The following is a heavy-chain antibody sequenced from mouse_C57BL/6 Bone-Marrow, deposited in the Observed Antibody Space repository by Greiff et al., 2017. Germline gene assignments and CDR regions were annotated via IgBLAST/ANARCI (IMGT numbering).Heavy chain of an antibody. CDR2: INPSSGYT. D-gene: IGHD1-1*01. V-gene: IGHV1-7*01. Sequence: VQLKESGAELAKPGASVKLSCKASGYTFTSYWMHWVKQRPGQGLEWIGYINPSSGYTKYNQKFKDKATLTADKSSSTAYMQLSSLTYEDSAVYYCAGDYYGSSYVDCWGQVSTLTVSS. CDR1: GYTFTSYW. CDR3: AGDYYGSSYVDC. J-gene: IGHJ2*01.